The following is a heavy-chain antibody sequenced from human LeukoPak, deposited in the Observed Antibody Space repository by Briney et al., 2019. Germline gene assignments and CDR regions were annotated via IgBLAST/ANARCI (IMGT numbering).Heavy chain of an antibody. CDR2: IYYSGST. CDR3: ARARDSTLAAACLDY. Sequence: SETLSLTCTVSGGSISSSSYYWGWIRQPPGKGLEWIGSIYYSGSTYYNPSLKSRVTISVDTSKNQFSLKLSSVTAADTAVYYCARARDSTLAAACLDYWGQGTLVTVSS. D-gene: IGHD6-13*01. J-gene: IGHJ4*02. V-gene: IGHV4-39*07. CDR1: GGSISSSSYY.